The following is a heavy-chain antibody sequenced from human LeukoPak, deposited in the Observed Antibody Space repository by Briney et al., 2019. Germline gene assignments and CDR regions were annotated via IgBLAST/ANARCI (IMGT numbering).Heavy chain of an antibody. J-gene: IGHJ5*02. CDR1: GYSISSGYY. CDR2: IYHSGST. D-gene: IGHD3-10*01. V-gene: IGHV4-38-2*02. CDR3: ARLHYYGSGSYFYRDSNWFDP. Sequence: PSETLSLTCTVSGYSISSGYYWGWIRQPPGKGLEWIGSIYHSGSTYYNPSLKSRVTISVDTSKNQFSLKLSSVTAADTAVYYCARLHYYGSGSYFYRDSNWFDPWGQGTLVTVSS.